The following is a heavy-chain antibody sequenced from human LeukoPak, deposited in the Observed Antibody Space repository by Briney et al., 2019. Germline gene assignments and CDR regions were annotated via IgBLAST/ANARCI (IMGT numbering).Heavy chain of an antibody. CDR1: GFTFSSYN. J-gene: IGHJ4*02. CDR2: ISWNSGSI. V-gene: IGHV3-9*01. Sequence: GGSLRLSCAASGFTFSSYNMNWVRQAPGKGLEWVSGISWNSGSIGYADSVKGRFTISRDNAKNSLYLQMNSLRAEDTALYYCAKDAVRSASSSWYRGYFDYWGQGTLVTVSS. D-gene: IGHD6-13*01. CDR3: AKDAVRSASSSWYRGYFDY.